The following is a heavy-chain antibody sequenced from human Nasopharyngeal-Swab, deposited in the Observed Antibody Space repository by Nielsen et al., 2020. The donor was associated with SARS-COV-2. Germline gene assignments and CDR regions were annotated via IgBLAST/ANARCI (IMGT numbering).Heavy chain of an antibody. CDR1: GGTFSSYA. D-gene: IGHD2-2*01. V-gene: IGHV1-69*13. CDR3: ARDVPIYGSTPGYTDV. Sequence: SVKVSCKASGGTFSSYAISWVRQAPGQGLEWMGGIIPIFGTANYAQKFQGRVTITADESTSTAYMELSSLRSEDTAVYYCARDVPIYGSTPGYTDVWGKGTTVTVSS. J-gene: IGHJ6*03. CDR2: IIPIFGTA.